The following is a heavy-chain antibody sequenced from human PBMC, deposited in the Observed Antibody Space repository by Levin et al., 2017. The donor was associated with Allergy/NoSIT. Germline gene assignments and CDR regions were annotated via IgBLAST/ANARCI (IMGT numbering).Heavy chain of an antibody. Sequence: PGGSLRLSCVVSGFTFRSYYMSWVRQAPGKGLEWVAAINPDGSEKYYVDPMKGRFTISRDNARNSLDLQMNSLRAEDTAVYYCAATYYRDTSGYDYWGQGSQVTVSS. J-gene: IGHJ4*02. V-gene: IGHV3-7*01. CDR3: AATYYRDTSGYDY. D-gene: IGHD3-22*01. CDR1: GFTFRSYY. CDR2: INPDGSEK.